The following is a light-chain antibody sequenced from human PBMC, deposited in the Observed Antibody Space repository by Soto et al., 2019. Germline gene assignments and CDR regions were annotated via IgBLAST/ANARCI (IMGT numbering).Light chain of an antibody. CDR2: DVS. J-gene: IGLJ1*01. CDR3: CSYAGSYTDV. Sequence: QSALTHPRSVSGSPGQSVTISCTGTSSDVGGYNYVSWYQQHPGKAPKLMIYDVSKRPSGVPDRFSGSKSGNTASLTISGLQAEDEADYYCCSYAGSYTDVFGTGTKVTVL. V-gene: IGLV2-11*01. CDR1: SSDVGGYNY.